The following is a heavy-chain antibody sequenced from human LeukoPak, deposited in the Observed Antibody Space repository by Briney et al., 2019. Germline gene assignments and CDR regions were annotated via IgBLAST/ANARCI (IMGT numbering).Heavy chain of an antibody. V-gene: IGHV3-64*01. J-gene: IGHJ4*02. D-gene: IGHD4-17*01. CDR1: GFTFSRYT. CDR3: AREDYGTGKFDY. CDR2: ISSKGGST. Sequence: GGSLRLSCAASGFTFSRYTMHWARQAPGKGLEYVSGISSKGGSTYYASSVKGRFTISRDNSKNTLYLQMGSLRAKDMAVYYCAREDYGTGKFDYWGQGTLVIVSS.